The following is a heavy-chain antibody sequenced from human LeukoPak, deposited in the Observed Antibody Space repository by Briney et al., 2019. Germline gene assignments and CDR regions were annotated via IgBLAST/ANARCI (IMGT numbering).Heavy chain of an antibody. CDR1: GFTFSDYS. V-gene: IGHV3-48*01. CDR3: ARVGYNYGYDY. D-gene: IGHD5-18*01. Sequence: GGSLRLSCAASGFTFSDYSMNWVRQAPGKGLEWVSYISSSSSTIYYADSVKGRFTISRDNAKNSLYLQMNSLRAEDTAVYYCARVGYNYGYDYWGQGTLVTVSS. CDR2: ISSSSSTI. J-gene: IGHJ4*02.